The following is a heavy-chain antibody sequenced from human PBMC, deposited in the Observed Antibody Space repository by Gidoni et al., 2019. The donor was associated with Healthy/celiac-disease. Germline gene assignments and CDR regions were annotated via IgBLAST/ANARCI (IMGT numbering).Heavy chain of an antibody. CDR3: ARNLPYYDSSGYYSFGI. Sequence: QVQLVQSGAEVKKPGSSVKVSCKASGGTFSSYAISWVRQDPGQGREWMGGIIPIFGKANYAQKCQGRVTITADESTSTAYMGLSSLRSEDTAVYYCARNLPYYDSSGYYSFGIWGQGTMVTVSS. D-gene: IGHD3-22*01. CDR1: GGTFSSYA. V-gene: IGHV1-69*01. J-gene: IGHJ3*02. CDR2: IIPIFGKA.